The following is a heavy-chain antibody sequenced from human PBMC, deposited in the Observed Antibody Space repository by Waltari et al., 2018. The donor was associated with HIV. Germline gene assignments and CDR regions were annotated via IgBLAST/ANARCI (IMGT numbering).Heavy chain of an antibody. CDR2: IYYSGST. V-gene: IGHV4-59*01. J-gene: IGHJ4*02. Sequence: QVQLQESGPGLVKPSETLSLTCTVSGGPISSYYWSWIRQPPGKGLEWIGYIYYSGSTNYNPSLKSRVTISVDTSKNQFSLKLSSVTAADTAVYYCARLRFGAVAGTGPFDYWGQGTLVTVSS. CDR1: GGPISSYY. D-gene: IGHD6-19*01. CDR3: ARLRFGAVAGTGPFDY.